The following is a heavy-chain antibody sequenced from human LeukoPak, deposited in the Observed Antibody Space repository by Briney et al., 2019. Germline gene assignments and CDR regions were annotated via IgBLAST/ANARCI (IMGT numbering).Heavy chain of an antibody. V-gene: IGHV5-10-1*01. CDR2: IDPSDSYT. CDR1: GYSFTSYW. J-gene: IGHJ6*02. D-gene: IGHD6-13*01. CDR3: ARLGDSSIYYYYGMDV. Sequence: GESLKISCKGSGYSFTSYWISWVRQMPGKGLEWMGRIDPSDSYTNYSPSFQGHVTTSADKSISTAYLQWSSLKASDTAMYYCARLGDSSIYYYYGMDVWGQGTTVTVSS.